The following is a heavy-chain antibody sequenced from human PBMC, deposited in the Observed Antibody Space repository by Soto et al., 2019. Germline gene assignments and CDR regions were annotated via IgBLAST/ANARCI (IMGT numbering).Heavy chain of an antibody. CDR2: TRNKANSYIT. CDR1: VFIFSDHY. CDR3: ARTKTTSRYNYYGMEV. Sequence: VGSLRLSCAASVFIFSDHYMDCVRHAPGKGLEWVGRTRNKANSYITEYAASVKGRFIISRDNSKNSLYLQMNSLKTEDTAVYYCARTKTTSRYNYYGMEVLGLGTTVTVSS. V-gene: IGHV3-72*01. J-gene: IGHJ6*02.